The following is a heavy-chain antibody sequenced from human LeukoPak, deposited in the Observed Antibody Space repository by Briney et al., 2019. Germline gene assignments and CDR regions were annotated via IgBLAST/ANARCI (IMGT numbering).Heavy chain of an antibody. V-gene: IGHV3-74*01. CDR2: INSDGSST. D-gene: IGHD5-24*01. CDR1: GFTFSSYW. Sequence: GGSLRLSCAASGFTFSSYWMHWVRQAPGKGLVWVSRINSDGSSTTYADSVKGRFTISRDNSKNSLYLQMNSLRTEDTALYYCAKDIRGDGYNSRFDYWGQGTLVTVSP. CDR3: AKDIRGDGYNSRFDY. J-gene: IGHJ4*02.